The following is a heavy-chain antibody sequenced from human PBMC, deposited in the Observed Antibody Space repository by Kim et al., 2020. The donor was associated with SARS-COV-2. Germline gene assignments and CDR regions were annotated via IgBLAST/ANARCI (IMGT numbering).Heavy chain of an antibody. J-gene: IGHJ4*02. CDR2: ISASGGRL. CDR1: GFTFSSYA. CDR3: ATVRYGALDY. V-gene: IGHV3-23*01. D-gene: IGHD4-17*01. Sequence: GGSLRLSCAASGFTFSSYAMTWVRQATGKGLEWDSPISASGGRLYYADSVKGRFTISRDNSKNTLHLQMNSLRAEDTAVYYCATVRYGALDYWGQGTLVT.